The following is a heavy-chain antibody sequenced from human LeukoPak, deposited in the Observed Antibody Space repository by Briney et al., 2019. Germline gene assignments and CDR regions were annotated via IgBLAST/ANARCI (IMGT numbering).Heavy chain of an antibody. V-gene: IGHV1-8*02. Sequence: GASVKVSCKASGYTFTTYYMHWVRQATGQGLEWMGWMNPNSGNTGYAQNFQGRVTMTRNTSISTAYMELSSLRSEDMAVYYCARGTNGVPPTGGRYYYYMDVWGKGTTVTVSS. CDR1: GYTFTTYY. J-gene: IGHJ6*03. D-gene: IGHD2-8*01. CDR2: MNPNSGNT. CDR3: ARGTNGVPPTGGRYYYYMDV.